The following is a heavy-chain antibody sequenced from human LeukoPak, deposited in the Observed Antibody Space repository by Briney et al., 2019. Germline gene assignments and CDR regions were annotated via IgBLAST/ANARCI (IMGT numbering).Heavy chain of an antibody. V-gene: IGHV4-59*01. CDR3: ARDRYYDSSGYYNDY. D-gene: IGHD3-22*01. CDR2: IYYSGST. CDR1: GGSISSYY. Sequence: SETLSLTCTVSGGSISSYYWSWIRQPPGKGLEWIGYIYYSGSTNYNPSLKSRVTISVDTSKNQFSLKLSSVTAADTAVYYCARDRYYDSSGYYNDYWGQGTLVTVSS. J-gene: IGHJ4*02.